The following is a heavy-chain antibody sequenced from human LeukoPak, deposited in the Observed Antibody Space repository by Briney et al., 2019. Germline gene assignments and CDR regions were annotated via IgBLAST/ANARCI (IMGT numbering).Heavy chain of an antibody. Sequence: ASVKVSCKASGGTSSSYAISWVRQAPGQGLEWMGRIIPILGIANYAQKFQGRVTITADKSTSTAYMELSSLRSEDTAVYYCARGTAAAPIYYYYYGMDVWGQGTTVTVS. D-gene: IGHD6-13*01. CDR3: ARGTAAAPIYYYYYGMDV. J-gene: IGHJ6*02. CDR1: GGTSSSYA. V-gene: IGHV1-69*04. CDR2: IIPILGIA.